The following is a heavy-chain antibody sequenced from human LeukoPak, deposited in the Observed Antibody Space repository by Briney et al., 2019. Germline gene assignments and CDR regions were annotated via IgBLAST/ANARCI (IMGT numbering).Heavy chain of an antibody. CDR2: INPNSGGT. D-gene: IGHD1-26*01. Sequence: ASVKVSCKASGYTFTGYYMHWVRQAPGQGLEWMGWINPNSGGTNYAQKFQGRVTMTRDTSISTAYMELSRLRSDDTAMYYCARDKFRVGATFNYWGQGTLVTVSS. J-gene: IGHJ4*02. CDR3: ARDKFRVGATFNY. CDR1: GYTFTGYY. V-gene: IGHV1-2*02.